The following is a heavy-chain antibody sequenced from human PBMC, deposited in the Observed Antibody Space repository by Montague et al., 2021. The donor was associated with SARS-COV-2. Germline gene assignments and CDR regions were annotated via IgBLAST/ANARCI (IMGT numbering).Heavy chain of an antibody. V-gene: IGHV4-31*03. J-gene: IGHJ4*02. CDR3: ARGGTIFGVVTFPIDY. D-gene: IGHD3-3*01. Sequence: TLSFTCTVSGGSISSGGYYWSWIRQHPGKGLEWIGYIYYSGSTYYNPSLKSRVTISVDTSKNQFSLKLSSVTAADTAVYYCARGGTIFGVVTFPIDYWGQGTLVTVSS. CDR2: IYYSGST. CDR1: GGSISSGGYY.